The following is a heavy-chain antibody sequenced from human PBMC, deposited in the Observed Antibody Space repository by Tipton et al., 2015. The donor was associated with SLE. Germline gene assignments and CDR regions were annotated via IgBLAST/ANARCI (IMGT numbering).Heavy chain of an antibody. Sequence: TLSLTCTVSGGSISSYYWSWIRQPPGKGLEWIGYIYYSGSTNYNPPLKSRVTISVDTSKNQFSLKLSPVTAADTAVYYCARGHIVVVPAAATWWFDPWGQGTLVTVSS. CDR3: ARGHIVVVPAAATWWFDP. J-gene: IGHJ5*02. D-gene: IGHD2-2*01. V-gene: IGHV4-59*01. CDR2: IYYSGST. CDR1: GGSISSYY.